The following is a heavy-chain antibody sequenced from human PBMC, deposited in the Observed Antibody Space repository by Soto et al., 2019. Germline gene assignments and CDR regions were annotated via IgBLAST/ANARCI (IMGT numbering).Heavy chain of an antibody. V-gene: IGHV4-59*01. Sequence: TSETLSLTCTVSGGSIISYYWSWLRQPPGKGLEWIGYIYYSGSTNYNPSLKSRVTISVDTSKNQFSLKLSSVTAADTAVYYCARRSSSMVRGVMGNWFDPWGQGALVTVSS. J-gene: IGHJ5*02. D-gene: IGHD3-10*01. CDR2: IYYSGST. CDR3: ARRSSSMVRGVMGNWFDP. CDR1: GGSIISYY.